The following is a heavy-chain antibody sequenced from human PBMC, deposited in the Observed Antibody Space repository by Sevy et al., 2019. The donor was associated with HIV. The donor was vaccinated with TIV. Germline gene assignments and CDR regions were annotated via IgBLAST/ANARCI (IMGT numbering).Heavy chain of an antibody. CDR1: GFSISGYG. CDR3: AREDIRVAGIGYYFHS. D-gene: IGHD6-19*01. Sequence: GGSLRLSCAASGFSISGYGMHWVRQAPGKGLEWVAVIWYDGTNKEYAASVKGRFTLSGDNSKNTLYQQMNSMSAEDTAVYYCAREDIRVAGIGYYFHSWGQGTLVTVSS. J-gene: IGHJ4*02. V-gene: IGHV3-33*01. CDR2: IWYDGTNK.